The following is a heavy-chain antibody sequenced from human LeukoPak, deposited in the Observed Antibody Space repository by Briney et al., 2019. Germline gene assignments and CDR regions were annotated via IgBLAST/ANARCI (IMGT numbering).Heavy chain of an antibody. V-gene: IGHV3-21*01. Sequence: GGSLRLSCTASGFTFSTYSMNWVRQAPGKGLEWVASISDRGTYIYYADSVKGRFTISRDNAKNSLYLQMNRLRAEDTAVYYCANHLACGSTSCPPFDSWGQGTLVTVSS. CDR2: ISDRGTYI. CDR1: GFTFSTYS. D-gene: IGHD2-2*01. CDR3: ANHLACGSTSCPPFDS. J-gene: IGHJ4*02.